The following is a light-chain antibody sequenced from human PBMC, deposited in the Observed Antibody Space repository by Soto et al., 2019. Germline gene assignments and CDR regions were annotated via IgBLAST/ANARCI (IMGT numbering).Light chain of an antibody. CDR2: DAS. Sequence: DIQMTQSPSTLSASVGDRVTITCRASQSISSWLAWYQQKPGKAPKLLIYDASSLESGVPSRFSGSGSGTEFTLTISSLQPDDVATYYCQQYNSYSPTLTFGGGTKVDIK. J-gene: IGKJ4*01. V-gene: IGKV1-5*01. CDR1: QSISSW. CDR3: QQYNSYSPTLT.